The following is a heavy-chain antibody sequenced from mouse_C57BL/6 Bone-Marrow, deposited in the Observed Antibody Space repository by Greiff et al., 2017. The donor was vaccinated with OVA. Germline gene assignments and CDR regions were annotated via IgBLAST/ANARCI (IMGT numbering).Heavy chain of an antibody. J-gene: IGHJ3*01. D-gene: IGHD2-3*01. Sequence: VQLQQSGPELVKPGASVKISCKASGYAFSSSWMNWVKQRPGKGLEWIGRIYPGDGDTNYNGKFKGKATLTADKSSSTAYMQLSSLTSEDSAVYFCARDRLCYDGYSVFAYWGQGTLVTVSA. V-gene: IGHV1-82*01. CDR1: GYAFSSSW. CDR3: ARDRLCYDGYSVFAY. CDR2: IYPGDGDT.